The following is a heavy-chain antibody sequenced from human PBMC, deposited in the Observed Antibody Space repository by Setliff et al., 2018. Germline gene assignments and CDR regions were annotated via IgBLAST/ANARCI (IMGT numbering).Heavy chain of an antibody. J-gene: IGHJ3*02. D-gene: IGHD2-21*01. CDR1: GGSISSGGYY. CDR2: IYYSGST. Sequence: SETLSLTCTVSGGSISSGGYYWSWIRQHPGKGLEWIGYIYYSGSTYYNPSLKSRVTISVDTSKNHFSLKLSSVTAADTAVYYCARVALVVVIRNAFDIWGQGTMVTV. CDR3: ARVALVVVIRNAFDI. V-gene: IGHV4-31*03.